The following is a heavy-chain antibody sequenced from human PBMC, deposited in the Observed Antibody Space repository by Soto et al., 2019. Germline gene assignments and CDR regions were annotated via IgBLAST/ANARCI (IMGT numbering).Heavy chain of an antibody. CDR2: ISNDGSNK. CDR3: AKADSKVAGRWGFEY. CDR1: GFTFSTYG. V-gene: IGHV3-30*18. Sequence: QVQLVESGGGVVQPGRSLSFSCATSGFTFSTYGFHWLRQPPGKGLEWLAVISNDGSNKDNADSVKGRFTISRDNSKNTLYRQMNSMRAEDTAVYYCAKADSKVAGRWGFEYWGQRTLVTVSS. D-gene: IGHD6-19*01. J-gene: IGHJ4*02.